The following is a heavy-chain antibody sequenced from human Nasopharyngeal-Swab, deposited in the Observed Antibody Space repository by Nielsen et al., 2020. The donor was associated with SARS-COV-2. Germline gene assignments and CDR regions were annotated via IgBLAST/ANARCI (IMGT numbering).Heavy chain of an antibody. CDR3: AQSRGPGIITVSGAGSPFDY. CDR2: ISWNSVSI. Sequence: SLKISCAASGFTFDDYAMHWVRQAPGKGLEWVSGISWNSVSIGYADSVKGRFTISRDNAKNSLYLQVNSLRPEDTAFYYCAQSRGPGIITVSGAGSPFDYWGRGTLVTVSS. V-gene: IGHV3-9*01. J-gene: IGHJ4*02. CDR1: GFTFDDYA. D-gene: IGHD6-19*01.